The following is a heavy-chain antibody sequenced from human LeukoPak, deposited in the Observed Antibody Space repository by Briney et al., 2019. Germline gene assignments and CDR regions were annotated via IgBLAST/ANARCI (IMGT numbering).Heavy chain of an antibody. J-gene: IGHJ3*02. CDR1: RFTFNNYG. Sequence: GRSLRLSCAASRFTFNNYGMHWVRQAPGKGLEWVALIWYDGTNKYYGDSVKGRFTISRDNSKNTLYLQMNSLRAEDTAVYYCARGRFGELSVATFDIWGQGTMVTVSS. CDR2: IWYDGTNK. V-gene: IGHV3-33*01. D-gene: IGHD3-10*01. CDR3: ARGRFGELSVATFDI.